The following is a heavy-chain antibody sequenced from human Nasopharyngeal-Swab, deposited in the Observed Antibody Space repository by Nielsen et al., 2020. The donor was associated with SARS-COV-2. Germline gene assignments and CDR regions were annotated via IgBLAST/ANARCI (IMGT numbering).Heavy chain of an antibody. CDR3: ARHSGWSFDY. V-gene: IGHV3-7*01. D-gene: IGHD6-19*01. Sequence: GESLKISCAGSGYIFGGFWMNWVRQTPGKGLEWVANINEDGSEKYYVDSVKGRFTISRDNAKNSLYLQVNSLRAEDTAVYYCARHSGWSFDYWGQGTLVTVSS. J-gene: IGHJ4*02. CDR1: GYIFGGFW. CDR2: INEDGSEK.